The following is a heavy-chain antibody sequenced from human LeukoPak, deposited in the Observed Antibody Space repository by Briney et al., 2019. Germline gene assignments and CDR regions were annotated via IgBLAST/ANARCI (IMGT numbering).Heavy chain of an antibody. Sequence: KTGGSLRLSCAASGFAFGTYSMNWVRQAPGKGLEWVSSVCTAGSFIYYAASVRGRFTSSRDNAQNSLFLQMRMRRADDTAVYYCARDVSYDSSWDAFDIWGQGTRVTVSS. CDR2: VCTAGSFI. CDR3: ARDVSYDSSWDAFDI. D-gene: IGHD3-22*01. CDR1: GFAFGTYS. V-gene: IGHV3-21*01. J-gene: IGHJ3*02.